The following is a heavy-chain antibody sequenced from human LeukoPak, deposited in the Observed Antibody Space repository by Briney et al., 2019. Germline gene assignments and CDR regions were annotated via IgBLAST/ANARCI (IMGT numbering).Heavy chain of an antibody. Sequence: PGGSLRLSCAASGFTFSNAWMSWVRQAPGKGLEWVSRIKSKTDGGTTDYAAPVKGRFTISRDDSKNTLYLQTNSLKTEDTAVYYCTTGRYNWNYKGGYFDYWGQGTLVTVSS. CDR1: GFTFSNAW. V-gene: IGHV3-15*01. D-gene: IGHD1-7*01. CDR2: IKSKTDGGTT. J-gene: IGHJ4*02. CDR3: TTGRYNWNYKGGYFDY.